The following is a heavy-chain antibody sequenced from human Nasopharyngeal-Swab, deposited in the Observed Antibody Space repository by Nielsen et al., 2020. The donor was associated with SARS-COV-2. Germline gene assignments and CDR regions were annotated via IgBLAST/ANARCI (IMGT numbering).Heavy chain of an antibody. J-gene: IGHJ6*04. V-gene: IGHV3-7*01. CDR3: ARGDISAV. D-gene: IGHD2-15*01. Sequence: VRQAPGKGLEWVANIKQDGSEKYYVDSVKGRFTISRDSAKNSLYLQMNSLRAEDTAVYYCARGDISAVWGKGTTVTVSS. CDR2: IKQDGSEK.